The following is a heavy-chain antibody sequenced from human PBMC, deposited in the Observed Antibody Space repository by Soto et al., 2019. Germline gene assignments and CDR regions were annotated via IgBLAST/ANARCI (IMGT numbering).Heavy chain of an antibody. D-gene: IGHD1-20*01. V-gene: IGHV3-21*01. CDR1: GFSFSDYT. CDR3: AKDSGCVNNACAYDP. CDR2: ISKGSDYI. J-gene: IGHJ5*02. Sequence: TGGSLRLSCAASGFSFSDYTMNWVRQAPGKGLEWVSPISKGSDYIFYADKVKGRFTISRDNARNSLHLQMTSLRVEDTAVYYCAKDSGCVNNACAYDPWGQGTLVTVSS.